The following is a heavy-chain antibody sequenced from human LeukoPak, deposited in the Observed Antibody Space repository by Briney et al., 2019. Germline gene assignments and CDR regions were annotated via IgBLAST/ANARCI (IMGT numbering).Heavy chain of an antibody. CDR1: GGSFSGYY. J-gene: IGHJ3*02. D-gene: IGHD3-10*01. Sequence: PSETLSLTCAVYGGSFSGYYWTWIRQPPGKGLEWIGEMNHSGSANYNPSLKSRVTISVDTSMNQCSLRLSSVTAADTAVYYCAKSNGYGLVDIWGQGTMVTVSS. CDR3: AKSNGYGLVDI. CDR2: MNHSGSA. V-gene: IGHV4-34*01.